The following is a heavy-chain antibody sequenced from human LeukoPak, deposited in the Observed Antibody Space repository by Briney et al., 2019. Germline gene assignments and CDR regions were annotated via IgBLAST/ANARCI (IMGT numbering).Heavy chain of an antibody. CDR3: ARGGNEVVADAEYFQH. Sequence: GASVKVSCEASGYTFSSYYMHWVRQAPGQGLEWMGIINPSGGSTSYAQKFQDRVTMTRDMSTSTVHVELNSLRSEDTAVYYRARGGNEVVADAEYFQHWGQGTLVTVSS. D-gene: IGHD3-22*01. CDR1: GYTFSSYY. V-gene: IGHV1-46*01. CDR2: INPSGGST. J-gene: IGHJ1*01.